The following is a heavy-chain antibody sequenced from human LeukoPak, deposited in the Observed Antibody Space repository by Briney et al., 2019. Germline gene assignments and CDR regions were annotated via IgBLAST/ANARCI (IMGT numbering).Heavy chain of an antibody. V-gene: IGHV3-74*01. J-gene: IGHJ6*02. D-gene: IGHD4/OR15-4a*01. Sequence: GGSLRLSCAASGFTFSNYWIHWVRQGSGKGLVWVSRINSDGRSTSYADSVKGRFTISRDNAKNTLYLQMNSLGAEDTAVYYCAKTMTIPAYYYYGMDVWGQGTTVTVSS. CDR2: INSDGRST. CDR1: GFTFSNYW. CDR3: AKTMTIPAYYYYGMDV.